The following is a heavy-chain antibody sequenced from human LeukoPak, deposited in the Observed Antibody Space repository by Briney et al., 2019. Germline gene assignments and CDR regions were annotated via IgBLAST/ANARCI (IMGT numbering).Heavy chain of an antibody. CDR3: ARAYYGSGSYYHYYYGMDV. D-gene: IGHD3-10*01. J-gene: IGHJ6*04. CDR2: TYYRSKWYN. CDR1: GDSFSSNSAA. V-gene: IGHV6-1*01. Sequence: SQTLSLTCAISGDSFSSNSAAWNWIRQSPSRGLEWLGRTYYRSKWYNDYAVSVKSRITINPDTSKNQFSLQLNSVTPEDTAVYYCARAYYGSGSYYHYYYGMDVWGKGTTVTVSS.